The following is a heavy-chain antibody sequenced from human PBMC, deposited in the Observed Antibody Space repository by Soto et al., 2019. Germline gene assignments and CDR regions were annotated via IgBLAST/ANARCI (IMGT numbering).Heavy chain of an antibody. J-gene: IGHJ5*02. D-gene: IGHD3-22*01. V-gene: IGHV3-23*01. Sequence: QSGGSLRLSCRASGFKFIDYAITWVRQAPGEGLEWVSVISGSGGVTYFADSVKGRFTVSRDNSKSTVFLQLNNVRAEDSAVYFCAKVLSHYYGWFDPWGLGTLVTVAS. CDR2: ISGSGGVT. CDR1: GFKFIDYA. CDR3: AKVLSHYYGWFDP.